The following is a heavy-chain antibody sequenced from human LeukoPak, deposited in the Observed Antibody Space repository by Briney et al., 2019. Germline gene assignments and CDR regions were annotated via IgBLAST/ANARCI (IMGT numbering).Heavy chain of an antibody. CDR3: ARDRISSWYRLSDY. J-gene: IGHJ4*02. CDR1: GGTFSSYA. Sequence: SVKVSCKASGGTFSSYAISWVRQAPGLGLEWMGRIIPILGIANYAQKFQGRVTITADKSTSTAYMELRSLRSDDTAVYYCARDRISSWYRLSDYWGQGTLVTVSS. D-gene: IGHD6-13*01. V-gene: IGHV1-69*04. CDR2: IIPILGIA.